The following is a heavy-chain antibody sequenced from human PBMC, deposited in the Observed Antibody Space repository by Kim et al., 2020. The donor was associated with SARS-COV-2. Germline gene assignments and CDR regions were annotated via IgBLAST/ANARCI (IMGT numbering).Heavy chain of an antibody. CDR2: IYHSGST. J-gene: IGHJ6*02. CDR1: GGSISSSNW. CDR3: ASAGWDWNPDLETGGMDV. D-gene: IGHD1-1*01. V-gene: IGHV4-4*02. Sequence: SETLPLTCAVSGGSISSSNWWSWVRQPPGKGLEWIGEIYHSGSTNYNPSLKSRVTISVDKSKNQFSLKLSSVTAADTAVYYCASAGWDWNPDLETGGMDVWGQGTTVTVSS.